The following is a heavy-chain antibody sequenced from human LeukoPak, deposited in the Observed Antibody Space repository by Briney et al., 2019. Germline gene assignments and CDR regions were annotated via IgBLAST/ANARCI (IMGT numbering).Heavy chain of an antibody. J-gene: IGHJ3*02. Sequence: PSGTLSLTCTVSGGSISSYYWSWIRQPPGKGVEWVGYIYYSGSTNYNPSLKSRVTISVDKSKNQFSLKLTSVTAADTAVYYCARYYYGSGSLDAFDIWGQGTMVTVSS. V-gene: IGHV4-59*01. CDR1: GGSISSYY. CDR3: ARYYYGSGSLDAFDI. CDR2: IYYSGST. D-gene: IGHD3-10*01.